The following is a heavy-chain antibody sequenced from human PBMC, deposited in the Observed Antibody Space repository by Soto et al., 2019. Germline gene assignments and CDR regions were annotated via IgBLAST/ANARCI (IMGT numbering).Heavy chain of an antibody. J-gene: IGHJ4*02. CDR1: GGSIRGGDYY. CDR3: ARLSSLYYNSDYGGYYFAY. D-gene: IGHD3-10*01. Sequence: QVQLQESGPGLVKPSQTLSLTCTVSGGSIRGGDYYWSWIRQHPGKGLEWIGYIFYSGNSFYNPSLKCGVTISVDSSKNQFSLQLSSVTAADTAIYYCARLSSLYYNSDYGGYYFAYWGQGTLVSVSS. CDR2: IFYSGNS. V-gene: IGHV4-31*03.